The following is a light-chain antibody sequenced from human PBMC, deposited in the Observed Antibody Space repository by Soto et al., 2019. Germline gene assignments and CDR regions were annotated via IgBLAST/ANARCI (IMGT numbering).Light chain of an antibody. V-gene: IGLV2-14*03. CDR3: SSLSSGGTNV. J-gene: IGLJ1*01. Sequence: QSVLTQPASVSGSPGQSIAISCTGTSSDIGAYKYVSWYQQHPGTAPKLMIYDVSNRPSGVSDRFSGSKSGNTASLTISGLQAEDEADYYCSSLSSGGTNVFGTGTKVTVL. CDR1: SSDIGAYKY. CDR2: DVS.